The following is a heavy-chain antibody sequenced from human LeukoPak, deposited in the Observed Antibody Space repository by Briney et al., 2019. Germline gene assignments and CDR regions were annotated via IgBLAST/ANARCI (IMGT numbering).Heavy chain of an antibody. CDR3: ARVRRKGELSLVY. Sequence: ASVKVSCKASGYTFTGYYMHWVRQAPGQGLEWMGWINPNSGGTNYAQKFQGRVTMTRDTSISTAYMELSRLRSDDTAVYYCARVRRKGELSLVYWGQGTLVTVSS. J-gene: IGHJ4*02. CDR2: INPNSGGT. V-gene: IGHV1-2*02. CDR1: GYTFTGYY. D-gene: IGHD1-26*01.